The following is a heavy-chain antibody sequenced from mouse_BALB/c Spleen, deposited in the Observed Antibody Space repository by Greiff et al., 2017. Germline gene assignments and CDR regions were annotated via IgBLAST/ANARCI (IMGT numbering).Heavy chain of an antibody. Sequence: EVQVVESGGGLVKPGGSLKLSCAASGFTFSSYAMSWVRQTPEKRLEWVASISSGGSTYYPDSVKGRFTISRDNARNILYLQMSSLRSEDTAMYYCARGDYYGPWFAYWGQGTLVTVSA. CDR2: ISSGGST. CDR1: GFTFSSYA. CDR3: ARGDYYGPWFAY. V-gene: IGHV5-6-5*01. J-gene: IGHJ3*01. D-gene: IGHD1-2*01.